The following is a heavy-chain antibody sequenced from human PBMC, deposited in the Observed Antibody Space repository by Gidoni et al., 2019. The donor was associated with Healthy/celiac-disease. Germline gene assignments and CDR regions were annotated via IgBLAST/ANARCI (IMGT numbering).Heavy chain of an antibody. Sequence: QVQLVESGGGVVQPGRSLRLSCAASGFTFSSYGMHWVRQAPGKGLEWVAVIWYDGSNKYYADSVKGRFTISRDNSKNTLYLQMNSLRAEDTAVYYCARDGGISTSPPFILRGVYYYYGMDVWGQGTTVTVSS. J-gene: IGHJ6*02. CDR1: GFTFSSYG. D-gene: IGHD2-2*01. CDR2: IWYDGSNK. CDR3: ARDGGISTSPPFILRGVYYYYGMDV. V-gene: IGHV3-33*01.